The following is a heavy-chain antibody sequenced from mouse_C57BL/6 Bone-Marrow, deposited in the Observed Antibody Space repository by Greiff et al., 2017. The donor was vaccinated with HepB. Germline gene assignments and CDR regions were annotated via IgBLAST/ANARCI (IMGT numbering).Heavy chain of an antibody. CDR1: GYTFTSYG. CDR2: IYPRSGNT. D-gene: IGHD1-1*01. Sequence: QVHVKQSGAELARPGASVKLSCKASGYTFTSYGISWVKQRTGQGLEWIGEIYPRSGNTYYNEKFKGKATLTADKSSSTAYMELRSLTSEDSAVYFCARRDYYGRNYFDYWGQGTTLTVSS. J-gene: IGHJ2*01. CDR3: ARRDYYGRNYFDY. V-gene: IGHV1-81*01.